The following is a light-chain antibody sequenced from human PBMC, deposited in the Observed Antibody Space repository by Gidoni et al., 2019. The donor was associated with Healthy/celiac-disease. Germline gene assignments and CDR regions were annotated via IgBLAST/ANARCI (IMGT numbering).Light chain of an antibody. CDR1: QSVSSY. CDR2: DAS. Sequence: ENVLTQSPATLSLSPGERATLPCRASQSVSSYLAWYQQKPGQAPRLLIYDASNRATGIPARFSGSGSGTDFTLTISSLEPEDFAVYYCQQRSNWPPMYTFGQGTKLEIK. CDR3: QQRSNWPPMYT. V-gene: IGKV3-11*01. J-gene: IGKJ2*01.